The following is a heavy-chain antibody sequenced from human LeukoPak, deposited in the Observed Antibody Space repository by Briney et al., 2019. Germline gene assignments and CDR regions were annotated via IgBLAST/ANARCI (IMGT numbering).Heavy chain of an antibody. CDR1: GYTFTSYA. D-gene: IGHD6-13*01. J-gene: IGHJ4*02. Sequence: ASVKVSCKASGYTFTSYAMYWVRQAPGQRLEWMGWINAGNGNTKYSQKFQGRVTITRDTSASTAYMELSSLRSEDTAVYYCARVVDSSSWYYFDYWGQGTLVTVSS. V-gene: IGHV1-3*01. CDR3: ARVVDSSSWYYFDY. CDR2: INAGNGNT.